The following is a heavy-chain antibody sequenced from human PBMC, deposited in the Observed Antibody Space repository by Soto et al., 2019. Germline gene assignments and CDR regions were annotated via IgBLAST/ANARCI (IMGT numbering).Heavy chain of an antibody. CDR1: GGTFSSYA. CDR3: ARGTLGYCSSTSCRGWDYYYYGMDV. J-gene: IGHJ6*02. Sequence: SVNVSCKASGGTFSSYAISWVRQAPGQGLEWMGGIIPIFGTANYAQKFQGRVTITADESTSTAYMELSSLRSEDTAVYYCARGTLGYCSSTSCRGWDYYYYGMDVWGQGTTVTVSS. CDR2: IIPIFGTA. D-gene: IGHD2-2*01. V-gene: IGHV1-69*13.